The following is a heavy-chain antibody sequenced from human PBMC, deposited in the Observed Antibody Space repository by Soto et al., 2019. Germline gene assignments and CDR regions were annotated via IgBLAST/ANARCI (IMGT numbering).Heavy chain of an antibody. Sequence: GGSLRLSCAASGFTFSSYWMTWVRQAPGKGLEWVTNIKEDGSEKYYVDSVKGRFTISRDNAKNSLYLEMNSLRAEDTAIYYCARYYDGSGNSDAFDIWGQGTMVTVSS. CDR2: IKEDGSEK. J-gene: IGHJ3*02. CDR1: GFTFSSYW. V-gene: IGHV3-7*03. CDR3: ARYYDGSGNSDAFDI. D-gene: IGHD3-22*01.